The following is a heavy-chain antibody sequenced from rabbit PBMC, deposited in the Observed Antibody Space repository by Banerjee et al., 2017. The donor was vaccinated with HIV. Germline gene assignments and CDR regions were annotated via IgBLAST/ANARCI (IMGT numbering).Heavy chain of an antibody. V-gene: IGHV1S40*01. CDR1: GLDFSSSYW. CDR3: ARGWITMTMNL. CDR2: INTGDGST. D-gene: IGHD2-1*01. J-gene: IGHJ4*01. Sequence: QSLEESGGDLVKPGASLTLSCKASGLDFSSSYWIYWVRQAPGKGLEWIGCINTGDGSTYYASWAKGRFAISKPSSTTVTLQMSSLAAVDTATYFCARGWITMTMNLWGPGTLFTVS.